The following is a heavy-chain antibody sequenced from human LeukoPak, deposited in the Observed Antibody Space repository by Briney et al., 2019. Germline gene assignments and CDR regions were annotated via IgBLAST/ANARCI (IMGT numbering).Heavy chain of an antibody. Sequence: ASVKVSCKASGYTFTSYYMHWVRQAPGQGLEWMGWINPNSGGTNYAQKFQGRVTMTTDTSTSTAYMELRSLRSDDTAVYYCARCSSWIQLWFGFDYWGQGTLVTVSS. V-gene: IGHV1-2*02. CDR3: ARCSSWIQLWFGFDY. CDR1: GYTFTSYY. CDR2: INPNSGGT. D-gene: IGHD5-18*01. J-gene: IGHJ4*02.